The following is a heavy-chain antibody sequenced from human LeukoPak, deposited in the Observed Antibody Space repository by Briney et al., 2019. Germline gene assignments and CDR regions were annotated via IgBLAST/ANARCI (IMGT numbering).Heavy chain of an antibody. CDR3: ATQSGYDDY. CDR1: GGSFSGYY. D-gene: IGHD3-3*01. CDR2: IYYSGST. J-gene: IGHJ4*02. V-gene: IGHV4-59*01. Sequence: SETLSLTCAVYGGSFSGYYWSWIRQPPGKGLEWIAYIYYSGSTNYNPSLKSRVTMSVDTSKNQFSLKLSSVTAADTAVYYCATQSGYDDYWGQGTLVTVSS.